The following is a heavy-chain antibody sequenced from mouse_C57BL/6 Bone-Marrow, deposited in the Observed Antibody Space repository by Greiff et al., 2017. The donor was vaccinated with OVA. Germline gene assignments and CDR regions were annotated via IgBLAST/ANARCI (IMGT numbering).Heavy chain of an antibody. CDR3: ARFRIYYGSSFHWYFDV. J-gene: IGHJ1*03. CDR1: GYTFTSYG. Sequence: QVQLQQSGAELARPGASVKLSCKASGYTFTSYGISWVKQRTGQGLEWIGEIYPRSGNTYYNEKFKGKATLTADKSSSTAYMELRSLTSEDSAVYFCARFRIYYGSSFHWYFDVWGTGTTVTVSS. V-gene: IGHV1-81*01. D-gene: IGHD1-1*01. CDR2: IYPRSGNT.